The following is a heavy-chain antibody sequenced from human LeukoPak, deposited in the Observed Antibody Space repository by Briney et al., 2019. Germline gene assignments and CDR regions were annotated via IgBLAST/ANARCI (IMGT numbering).Heavy chain of an antibody. D-gene: IGHD1-26*01. CDR1: GFTVSSNY. CDR2: IYSGDST. V-gene: IGHV3-66*01. J-gene: IGHJ4*02. CDR3: ARVQNEWQLLPGFDY. Sequence: GGSLRLSCAASGFTVSSNYMSWVRQAPGKGLEWVSIIYSGDSTYYADSVKGRFTISRDNSKNTLYLQMNSLRAEDTAVYYCARVQNEWQLLPGFDYWGQGTLVTVSS.